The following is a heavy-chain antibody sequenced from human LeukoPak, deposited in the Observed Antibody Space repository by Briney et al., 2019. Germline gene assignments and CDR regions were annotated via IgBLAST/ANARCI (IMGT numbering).Heavy chain of an antibody. Sequence: SETLSLTCTVSGDSISNNYWTWIRQPPGNGLEWIGSIRYSGTANYNPSVESRVTMSVDTSKNQFSLNLRSVTAADTAVYYCAKVISGGHFDYWGQGTLVTVSS. CDR1: GDSISNNY. CDR2: IRYSGTA. D-gene: IGHD2-15*01. V-gene: IGHV4-59*01. J-gene: IGHJ4*02. CDR3: AKVISGGHFDY.